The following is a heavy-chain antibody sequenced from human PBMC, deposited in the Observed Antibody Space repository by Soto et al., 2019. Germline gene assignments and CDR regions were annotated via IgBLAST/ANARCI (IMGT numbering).Heavy chain of an antibody. V-gene: IGHV3-15*01. CDR3: TSRKPYYYDSSGNHY. CDR2: IKSKTDGGTT. CDR1: GFTFSNAW. D-gene: IGHD3-22*01. Sequence: LRLSCAASGFTFSNAWMSWVRQAPGKGLEWVGRIKSKTDGGTTDYAAPVKGRFTISRDDSKNTLYLQMNSLKTEDTAVYYCTSRKPYYYDSSGNHYWGQGTLVTVSS. J-gene: IGHJ4*02.